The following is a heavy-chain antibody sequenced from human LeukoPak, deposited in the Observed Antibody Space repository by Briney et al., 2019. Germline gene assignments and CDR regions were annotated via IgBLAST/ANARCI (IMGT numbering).Heavy chain of an antibody. Sequence: PGGSLRLSCAASGFTVSSDYMGWVRQAPEKGLEWVSLISSGGSTYYADSVKGRFTISRDNSKNTLYLQMNSLRAEDTAVYYCARPLYSSLPIDPWGQGTLVTVSS. CDR3: ARPLYSSLPIDP. J-gene: IGHJ5*02. D-gene: IGHD6-6*01. CDR2: ISSGGST. CDR1: GFTVSSDY. V-gene: IGHV3-53*01.